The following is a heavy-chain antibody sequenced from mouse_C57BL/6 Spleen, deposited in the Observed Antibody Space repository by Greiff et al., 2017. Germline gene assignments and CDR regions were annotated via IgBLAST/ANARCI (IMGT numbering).Heavy chain of an antibody. CDR3: AREGITNY. CDR2: IYPGDGDT. J-gene: IGHJ2*01. V-gene: IGHV1-82*01. Sequence: VKLQESGPELVKPGASVKISCKASGYAFSSSWMNWVKQRPGKGLEWIGRIYPGDGDTNYNGKFKGKATLTADKSSSTAYMQLSSLTSEDSAVYFCAREGITNYWGQGTTLTVSS. CDR1: GYAFSSSW. D-gene: IGHD1-1*01.